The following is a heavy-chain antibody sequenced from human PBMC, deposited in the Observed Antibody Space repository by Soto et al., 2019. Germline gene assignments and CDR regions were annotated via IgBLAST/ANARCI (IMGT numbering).Heavy chain of an antibody. V-gene: IGHV3-23*01. CDR2: IGGRATSA. Sequence: ESGGGLVQPGGSLRLSCAASGFNFSNYAMSWVRQAPGKGLEWVSGIGGRATSAYYADSVKGRFAISRDNSYNTLFLQLNSLRAEDTAAYYCAKSRYSDSSGDFYDFWGQGTLVSVSS. CDR3: AKSRYSDSSGDFYDF. CDR1: GFNFSNYA. J-gene: IGHJ4*02. D-gene: IGHD3-22*01.